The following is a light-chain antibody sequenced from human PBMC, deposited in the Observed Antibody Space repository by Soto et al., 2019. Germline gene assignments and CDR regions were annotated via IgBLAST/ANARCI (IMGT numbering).Light chain of an antibody. CDR2: DVS. V-gene: IGLV2-14*02. CDR1: SSVVGSHDL. CDR3: SSFTSTTTYV. J-gene: IGLJ1*01. Sequence: QSALTQPASVSGSPGQSIAISCTGTSSVVGSHDLVSWYQQQSGKVPKLIIYDVSSRPSGVSNRFSGSKSGNTASLTISGLQAEDEADYYCSSFTSTTTYVFGTGTKVTDL.